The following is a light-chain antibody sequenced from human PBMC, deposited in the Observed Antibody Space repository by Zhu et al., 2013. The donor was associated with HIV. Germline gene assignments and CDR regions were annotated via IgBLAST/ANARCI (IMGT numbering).Light chain of an antibody. CDR2: KAS. J-gene: IGKJ2*04. CDR1: QSISSW. CDR3: QQYNTYPCG. Sequence: DIQMTQSPSTLSASVGDRVTITCRASQSISSWLAWYQQKPGKAPKLLIYKASSLESGVPSRFSGSGSGTEFTLTISSLQPDDSATYYCQQYNTYPCGFGQGTKLEIK. V-gene: IGKV1-5*03.